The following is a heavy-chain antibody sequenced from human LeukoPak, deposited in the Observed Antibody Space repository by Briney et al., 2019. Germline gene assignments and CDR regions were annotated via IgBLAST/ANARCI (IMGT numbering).Heavy chain of an antibody. CDR2: IKQGGSET. V-gene: IGHV3-7*01. CDR1: RFTLSNYW. Sequence: GGSLRLSCAASRFTLSNYWMSWVRRAPGRRLEWGANIKQGGSETYYVDSVKGRFTISRDNAKNSLSLQMNSLRAEDTAVYYCARQRGSGCLDYWGQGTLVTVSS. J-gene: IGHJ4*02. CDR3: ARQRGSGCLDY. D-gene: IGHD6-19*01.